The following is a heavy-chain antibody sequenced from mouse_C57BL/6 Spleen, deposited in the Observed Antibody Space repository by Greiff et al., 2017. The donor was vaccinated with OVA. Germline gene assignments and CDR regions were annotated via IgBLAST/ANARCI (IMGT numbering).Heavy chain of an antibody. D-gene: IGHD3-3*01. CDR1: GFSLTSYA. CDR3: ARTGDRYCYFDV. J-gene: IGHJ1*03. Sequence: VQLVESGPGLVAPSQSLYITCTVSGFSLTSYAISWVRQPPGKGLEWLGVIWNGGGTNYNSALKSRLSISKDNSKCKVFLTMNSLQTADTAMFYCARTGDRYCYFDVWGTGTTVTVSS. V-gene: IGHV2-9-1*01. CDR2: IWNGGGT.